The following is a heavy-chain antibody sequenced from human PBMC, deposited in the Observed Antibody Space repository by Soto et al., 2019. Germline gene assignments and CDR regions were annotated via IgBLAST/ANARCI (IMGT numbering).Heavy chain of an antibody. Sequence: GASVKVSCKASGYTFTSYGISWVRQAPGQGLEWMGWISAYNGNTNYAQKLQGRVTMTTDTSTSTAYMELRSLRSDDTAVYYCARDRGVYYDFWSGCPDYWGQGTLVTVSS. V-gene: IGHV1-18*01. J-gene: IGHJ4*02. CDR3: ARDRGVYYDFWSGCPDY. D-gene: IGHD3-3*01. CDR1: GYTFTSYG. CDR2: ISAYNGNT.